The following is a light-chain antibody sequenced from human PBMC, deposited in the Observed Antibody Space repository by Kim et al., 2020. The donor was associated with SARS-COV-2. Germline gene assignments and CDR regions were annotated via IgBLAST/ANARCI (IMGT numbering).Light chain of an antibody. CDR1: GLRSDD. CDR2: GKN. V-gene: IGLV3-19*01. CDR3: NSRDSSGSHVV. Sequence: GQVNRNTSQRDGLRSDDESGCKQKPGQAPVLVIYGKNNRPSGFPDRYSVSSSGNTASVTITGAQAEDEADYYCNSRDSSGSHVVFGGGTKLTVL. J-gene: IGLJ2*01.